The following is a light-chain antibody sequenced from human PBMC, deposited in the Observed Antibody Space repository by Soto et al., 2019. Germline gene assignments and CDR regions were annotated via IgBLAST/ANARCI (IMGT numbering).Light chain of an antibody. CDR2: DAS. CDR1: QSVSSY. J-gene: IGKJ1*01. Sequence: EIVLTQSPATLSLSPGERATLSCRASQSVSSYLALYQQKPGQAPRLLIYDASKRATGISARFSGSGSGTDFTLTISSLEPEDFAVYYCQQRSNWPVTFGQGTKVDIK. CDR3: QQRSNWPVT. V-gene: IGKV3-11*01.